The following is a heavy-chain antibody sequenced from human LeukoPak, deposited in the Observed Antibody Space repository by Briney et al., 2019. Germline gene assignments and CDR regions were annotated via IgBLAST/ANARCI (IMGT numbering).Heavy chain of an antibody. CDR3: ARGAMGQQLDGTNGRSSYYYYMDV. V-gene: IGHV4-59*01. Sequence: SETLSLTCTVPGGSISSYYWSWIRQPPGKGLEWIGYIYYSGSTNYNPSLKSRVTISVDTSKNQFSLKLSSVNAADTAVYYCARGAMGQQLDGTNGRSSYYYYMDVWGKGTTVTVSS. CDR1: GGSISSYY. D-gene: IGHD6-13*01. CDR2: IYYSGST. J-gene: IGHJ6*03.